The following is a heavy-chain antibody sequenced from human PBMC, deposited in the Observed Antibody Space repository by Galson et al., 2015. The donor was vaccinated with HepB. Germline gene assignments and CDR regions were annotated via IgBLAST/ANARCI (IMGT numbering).Heavy chain of an antibody. Sequence: SVKVSCKASGYSFTAYYIHWVRQAPGQGLEWMGWINPNSGVTNYAQESQGRLTMTRDTSISTAYMDLSRLRSDDTAVYYCARGQYCSGGGCYDWFDPWGQGTLVTVSS. V-gene: IGHV1-2*02. CDR2: INPNSGVT. D-gene: IGHD2-15*01. CDR3: ARGQYCSGGGCYDWFDP. CDR1: GYSFTAYY. J-gene: IGHJ5*02.